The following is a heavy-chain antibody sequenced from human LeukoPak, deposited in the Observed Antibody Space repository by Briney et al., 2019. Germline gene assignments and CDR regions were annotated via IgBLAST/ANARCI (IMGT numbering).Heavy chain of an antibody. CDR1: GGSISSSFYH. Sequence: SETLSLTCTVSGGSISSSFYHWGWIRQPPGKGLEWIGSIYYSGNTYYNPSLKSRVTISVDTSKNQFSLRLTSVTAADTAVYFRGAEANSGRIHVFDCWGQGTLITVSS. CDR3: GAEANSGRIHVFDC. CDR2: IYYSGNT. J-gene: IGHJ4*02. V-gene: IGHV4-39*01. D-gene: IGHD3-10*01.